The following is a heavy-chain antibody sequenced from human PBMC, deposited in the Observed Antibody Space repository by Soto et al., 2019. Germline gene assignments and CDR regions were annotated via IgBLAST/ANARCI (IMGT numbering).Heavy chain of an antibody. D-gene: IGHD3-3*01. Sequence: EVQLLESGGGLVQPGGSLRHSCAASGFTFSSYAMSWVRQAPGKGLEWVSAISGSGGSTYYADSVKGRFTISRDNSKNTLYLQMNSLRAEDTAVYYCAREGTYYDFWSGYSPPDYWGQGTLVTVSS. CDR1: GFTFSSYA. V-gene: IGHV3-23*01. CDR2: ISGSGGST. CDR3: AREGTYYDFWSGYSPPDY. J-gene: IGHJ4*02.